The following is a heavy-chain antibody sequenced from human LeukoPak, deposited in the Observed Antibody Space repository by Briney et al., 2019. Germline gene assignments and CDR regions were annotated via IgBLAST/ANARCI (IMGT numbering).Heavy chain of an antibody. V-gene: IGHV3-11*01. D-gene: IGHD4-23*01. Sequence: GGSLRLSCAASGFTFSDYYVSWIRQAPGKGLEWVSYISSSGSTIYYADSVKGRSTISRDNAKNSLYLQMNSLRAEDTAVYYCARELHDYGGNGLDCWGQGTLVTVSS. J-gene: IGHJ4*02. CDR2: ISSSGSTI. CDR3: ARELHDYGGNGLDC. CDR1: GFTFSDYY.